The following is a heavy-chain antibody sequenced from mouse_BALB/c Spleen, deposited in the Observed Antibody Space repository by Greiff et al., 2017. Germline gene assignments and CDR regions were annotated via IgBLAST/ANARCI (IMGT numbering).Heavy chain of an antibody. CDR1: GFTFSSYY. D-gene: IGHD3-3*01. V-gene: IGHV5-6-2*01. CDR3: ARHRGFHWYFDV. CDR2: INSNGGST. Sequence: EVMLVESGGGLVKLGGSLKLSCAASGFTFSSYYMSWVRQTPEKRLELVAAINSNGGSTYYPDTVKGRFTISRDNAKNTLYLQMSSLKSEDTALYYCARHRGFHWYFDVWGAGTTVTVSS. J-gene: IGHJ1*01.